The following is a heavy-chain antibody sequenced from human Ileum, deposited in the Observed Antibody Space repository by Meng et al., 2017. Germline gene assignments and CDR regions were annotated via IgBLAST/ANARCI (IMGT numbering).Heavy chain of an antibody. CDR2: INHSGST. D-gene: IGHD6-19*01. J-gene: IGHJ4*02. Sequence: QVQLQQWGAGLLKPSESLSLTCAFYGGSFSGYYWSWIRQPPGKGLEWIGEINHSGSTNYNPSLKSRVTISVDTSKNQFSLKLSSVTAADTAVYYCARTSGWFYYWGQGTLVTVSS. V-gene: IGHV4-34*01. CDR3: ARTSGWFYY. CDR1: GGSFSGYY.